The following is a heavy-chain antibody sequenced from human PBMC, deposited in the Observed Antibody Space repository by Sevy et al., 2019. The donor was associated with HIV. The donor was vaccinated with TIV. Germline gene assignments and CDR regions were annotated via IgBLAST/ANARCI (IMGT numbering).Heavy chain of an antibody. CDR3: ARAIGTQVAGLYYFDY. J-gene: IGHJ4*02. V-gene: IGHV4-38-2*01. Sequence: SETLSLTCAVSAYSISSDYYWGWVRQPPGKGLEWIARIYHSGYSDYNPSFKSRVTISVNTSKNQFSLKLSSVTAADTAVYYCARAIGTQVAGLYYFDYWGQGTLVTVSS. D-gene: IGHD6-19*01. CDR2: IYHSGYS. CDR1: AYSISSDYY.